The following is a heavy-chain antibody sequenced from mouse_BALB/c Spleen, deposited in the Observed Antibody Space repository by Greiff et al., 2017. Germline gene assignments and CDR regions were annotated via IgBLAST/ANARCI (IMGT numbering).Heavy chain of an antibody. J-gene: IGHJ4*01. D-gene: IGHD2-1*01. CDR3: ARDAGGNSWDY. CDR2: SRNKANDYTT. Sequence: DVKLVESGGGLVQPGGSLRLSCATSGFTFSDFYMEWVRQPPGKRLEWIAASRNKANDYTTEYSASVKGRFIVSRDTSQSILYLQMNALRAEDTAIYYCARDAGGNSWDYWGQGTSVTVSS. CDR1: GFTFSDFY. V-gene: IGHV7-1*02.